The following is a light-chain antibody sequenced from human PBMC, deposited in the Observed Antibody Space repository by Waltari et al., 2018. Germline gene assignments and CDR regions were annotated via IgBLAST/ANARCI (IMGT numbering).Light chain of an antibody. CDR1: QLGDKY. V-gene: IGLV3-1*01. Sequence: SYELTQPPSVSVSPGQTATIACSGAQLGDKYVCWYQQKPGQSPMLLIYEDNKRPPGIPERFSGSNSGNTATLTISGTQALDEADYYCQVWHSSSLFFFGGGTKVSVL. J-gene: IGLJ1*01. CDR3: QVWHSSSLFF. CDR2: EDN.